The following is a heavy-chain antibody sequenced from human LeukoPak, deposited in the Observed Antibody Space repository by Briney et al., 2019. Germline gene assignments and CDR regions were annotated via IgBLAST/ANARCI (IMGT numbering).Heavy chain of an antibody. CDR2: ICYDGSNK. J-gene: IGHJ4*01. Sequence: GGSLRLSCAASRFTFSRYGMHWVRQAPGKGRGWVAVICYDGSNKYYADSVKGRFTISRDNSKNTLYLQMNSLRAEDTAAYYVVHGDHFDHTWYSGERALGTVSS. CDR1: RFTFSRYG. D-gene: IGHD4-17*01. CDR3: VHGDHFDHTWY. V-gene: IGHV3-33*01.